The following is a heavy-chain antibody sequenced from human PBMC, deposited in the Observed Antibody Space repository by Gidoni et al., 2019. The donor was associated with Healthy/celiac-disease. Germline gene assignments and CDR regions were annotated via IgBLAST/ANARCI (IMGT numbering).Heavy chain of an antibody. CDR1: GYTFTGYY. V-gene: IGHV1-2*02. CDR2: INPNSGGT. Sequence: QVQLVQSGAEVKKPGASVKVSCKASGYTFTGYYMHWVRQAPGQGLEWMGWINPNSGGTNYAQKFQGRVIMTRDTSISTAYMELSRLRSDDTAVYYCARRRGSPGGELINWFDPWGQGTLVTVSS. CDR3: ARRRGSPGGELINWFDP. D-gene: IGHD3-10*01. J-gene: IGHJ5*02.